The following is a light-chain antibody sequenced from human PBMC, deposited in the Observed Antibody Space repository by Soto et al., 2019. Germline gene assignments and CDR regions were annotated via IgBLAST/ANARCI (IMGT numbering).Light chain of an antibody. CDR2: GAS. CDR3: QQYNDWPWT. Sequence: EIVMTQSPATLSVSPGERATLSCRASQIISRNLTWYQQKPSLAPRLLFYGASTRATGIPARFSGGGSGTEITLTISSLQSEDFAVYYCQQYNDWPWTLGQGTKVEIK. CDR1: QIISRN. J-gene: IGKJ1*01. V-gene: IGKV3-15*01.